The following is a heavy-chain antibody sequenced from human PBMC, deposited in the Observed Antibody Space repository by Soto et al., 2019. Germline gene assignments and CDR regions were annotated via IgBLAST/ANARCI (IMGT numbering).Heavy chain of an antibody. J-gene: IGHJ4*02. CDR3: ARGGSVSFWVRGRNNY. V-gene: IGHV3-48*04. D-gene: IGHD3-10*01. CDR2: ISVSSADI. Sequence: EVQLVESGGGLVQPGGSLRLSCAASGFSLSSYCMNWVRQAPGKGLEWISYISVSSADIHYADSVKGRLTISRDTGKNLVYLQMATLRVEETAVYYCARGGSVSFWVRGRNNYWGQGTLVTVSS. CDR1: GFSLSSYC.